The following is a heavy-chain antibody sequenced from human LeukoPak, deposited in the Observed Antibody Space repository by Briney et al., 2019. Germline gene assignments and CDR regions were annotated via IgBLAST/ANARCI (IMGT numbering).Heavy chain of an antibody. D-gene: IGHD6-13*01. Sequence: GGSLRLSCATSGFTFSNACMSWVRQAPGKGLEWVGHIKGKTDGGTTDYAAPVQGRFTISRDDSKNTLYLQMNSLKTEDTAVYYCTTGSMYSSPVAYYYYYGMDVWGQGTTVTVSS. V-gene: IGHV3-15*01. CDR1: GFTFSNAC. CDR2: IKGKTDGGTT. CDR3: TTGSMYSSPVAYYYYYGMDV. J-gene: IGHJ6*02.